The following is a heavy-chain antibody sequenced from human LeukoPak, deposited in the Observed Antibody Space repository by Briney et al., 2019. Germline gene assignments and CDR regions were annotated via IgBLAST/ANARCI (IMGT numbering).Heavy chain of an antibody. V-gene: IGHV4-34*01. CDR1: GGSFSGYY. CDR2: INHSGST. D-gene: IGHD2-21*01. Sequence: SETLSLTCAVYGGSFSGYYWSWIRQPPGKGLEWIGEINHSGSTNYNPSLKSRVTISVDTSKNQFSLKLSSVTAADTAVYYCAIAKGGETHWWFDPWGQGTLVTVSS. J-gene: IGHJ5*02. CDR3: AIAKGGETHWWFDP.